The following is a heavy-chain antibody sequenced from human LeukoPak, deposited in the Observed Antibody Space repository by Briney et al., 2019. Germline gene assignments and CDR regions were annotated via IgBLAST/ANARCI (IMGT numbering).Heavy chain of an antibody. CDR1: GYSISSGYY. V-gene: IGHV4-38-2*02. Sequence: SETLSLTCSVSGYSISSGYYWGWIRQPPGKGLEWIGSIYHSGNTYYNPSLKSRVTISVDTSKNQFSLKLSSVTAADTAVYYCARETVGRAARLVGYFDYWGQGTLVTVSS. J-gene: IGHJ4*02. CDR3: ARETVGRAARLVGYFDY. CDR2: IYHSGNT. D-gene: IGHD6-6*01.